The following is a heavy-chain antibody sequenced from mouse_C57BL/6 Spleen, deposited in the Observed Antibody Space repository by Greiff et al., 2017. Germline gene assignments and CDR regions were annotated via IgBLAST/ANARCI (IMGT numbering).Heavy chain of an antibody. CDR2: IDPETGGT. CDR3: TRGGYYSPYVDY. V-gene: IGHV1-15*01. J-gene: IGHJ2*01. Sequence: VQLQQSGAELVRPGASVTLSCKASGYTFTDYEMHWVKQTPVHGLEWIGAIDPETGGTAYNQKFKGKAILTADKSSSTAYMELRSLTSVDSAVYYCTRGGYYSPYVDYWGQGTTLTVSS. D-gene: IGHD2-3*01. CDR1: GYTFTDYE.